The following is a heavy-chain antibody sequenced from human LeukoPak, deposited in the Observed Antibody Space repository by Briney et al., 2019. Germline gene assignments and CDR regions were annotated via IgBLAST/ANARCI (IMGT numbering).Heavy chain of an antibody. V-gene: IGHV4-34*01. CDR1: GGSFSGYY. J-gene: IGHJ3*02. Sequence: SETLSLTCAVYGGSFSGYYWSWIRQPPGKGLEWIGEINHSGSTNYNPSLKSRVTISVDTSKNQFSLKLSSVTAADTAVYYCARDRGGEAFDIWGQGTMVTVSS. CDR3: ARDRGGEAFDI. D-gene: IGHD2-15*01. CDR2: INHSGST.